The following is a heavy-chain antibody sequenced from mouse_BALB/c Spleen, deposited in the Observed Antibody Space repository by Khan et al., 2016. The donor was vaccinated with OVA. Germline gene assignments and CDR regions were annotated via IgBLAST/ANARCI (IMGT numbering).Heavy chain of an antibody. CDR2: ISSSGST. CDR1: GYSITSDYA. Sequence: EVKLLESGPGLVKPSQSLSLTCTVTGYSITSDYAWNWIRQFPGNKLEWMGYISSSGSTNYNPALKSRISITRDTSKNQFFLQLNSVTTEYTATYYCARDGSRYTYAMDYWGQGTSVTVSS. V-gene: IGHV3-2*02. CDR3: ARDGSRYTYAMDY. J-gene: IGHJ4*01. D-gene: IGHD2-3*01.